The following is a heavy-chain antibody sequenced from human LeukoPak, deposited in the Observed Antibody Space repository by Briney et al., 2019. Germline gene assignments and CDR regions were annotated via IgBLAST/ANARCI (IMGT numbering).Heavy chain of an antibody. CDR3: ARDWGLLDYYGMDV. CDR1: GFTVSSNY. CDR2: IYGGGST. J-gene: IGHJ6*04. D-gene: IGHD3-16*01. V-gene: IGHV3-53*01. Sequence: PGGSPRLSCAASGFTVSSNYMSWVRQAPGKGLEWVSVIYGGGSTYYADSVKGRFTISRDNSKNTLYLQMNSLRAEDTAVYYCARDWGLLDYYGMDVWGKGTTVTVSS.